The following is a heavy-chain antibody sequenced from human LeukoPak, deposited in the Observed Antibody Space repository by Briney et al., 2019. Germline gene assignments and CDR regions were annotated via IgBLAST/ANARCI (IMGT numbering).Heavy chain of an antibody. D-gene: IGHD6-19*01. J-gene: IGHJ4*02. CDR3: AAGRDIAVAGPGGYFDY. CDR1: GFTFSSYS. Sequence: GSLRLSCAASGFTFSSYSMNWVRQAPGKGLEWVSYISPGGHTVYFADSVKGRFTLSRDNAKNSLSLQMNSLTAEDTAVYYCAAGRDIAVAGPGGYFDYWGQGTLVTVSS. V-gene: IGHV3-48*04. CDR2: ISPGGHTV.